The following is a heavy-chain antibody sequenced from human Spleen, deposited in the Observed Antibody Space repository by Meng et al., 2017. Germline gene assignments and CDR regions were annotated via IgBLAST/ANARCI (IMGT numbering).Heavy chain of an antibody. CDR1: GGTFSSYA. J-gene: IGHJ4*02. CDR3: ARDEDISAAGKLFGDY. Sequence: HVQLVQSVAEVKKPGSSVKVSCKASGGTFSSYAISWVRQAPGQGLEWMGRIDPNNDHTQYAQNFQGRVTMTSDTSISTVYMELNGLRSDDTAVYYCARDEDISAAGKLFGDYWGQGTLVTVSS. CDR2: IDPNNDHT. V-gene: IGHV1-2*06. D-gene: IGHD6-13*01.